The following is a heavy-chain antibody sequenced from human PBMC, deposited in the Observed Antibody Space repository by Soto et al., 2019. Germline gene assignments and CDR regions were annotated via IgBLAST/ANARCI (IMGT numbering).Heavy chain of an antibody. J-gene: IGHJ6*03. V-gene: IGHV4-39*01. CDR1: GGSISSSSYY. CDR2: IYYSGST. Sequence: SETLSLTCTVSGGSISSSSYYWGWIRQPPGKGLEWIGNIYYSGSTNYNPSLKSRVTISVDTSKNQFSLKLSSVTAADTAVYYCARHPRTEYYYHVEDWGKGTPVTVSS. CDR3: ARHPRTEYYYHVED.